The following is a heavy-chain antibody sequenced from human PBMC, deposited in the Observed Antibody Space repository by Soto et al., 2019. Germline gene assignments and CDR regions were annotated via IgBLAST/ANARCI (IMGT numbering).Heavy chain of an antibody. CDR2: VSGSGSST. Sequence: GGSLRHSCPASGFTVSSNYMSWVRQAPGKGLEWISAVSGSGSSTYYADSVKGRFTISRDNSKDTLYLQMNNPRAEDTAVYYCAKPPDYNWNDYWGQGTLVTVSS. CDR3: AKPPDYNWNDY. J-gene: IGHJ4*02. V-gene: IGHV3-23*01. D-gene: IGHD1-20*01. CDR1: GFTVSSNY.